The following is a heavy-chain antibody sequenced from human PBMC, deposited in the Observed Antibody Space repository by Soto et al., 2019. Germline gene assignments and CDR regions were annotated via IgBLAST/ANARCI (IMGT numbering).Heavy chain of an antibody. J-gene: IGHJ5*02. CDR3: ARDYSNPRGRFDP. CDR1: GFTSSGYW. CDR2: INQDGSEK. D-gene: IGHD4-4*01. V-gene: IGHV3-7*01. Sequence: GGSLRLSCAASGFTSSGYWMTWVRQAPGKGLEWVANINQDGSEKYYVDSVKGRFTISRDNAKDSLYLQVNSLRAEDTAIYYCARDYSNPRGRFDPWGQGTLVTVSS.